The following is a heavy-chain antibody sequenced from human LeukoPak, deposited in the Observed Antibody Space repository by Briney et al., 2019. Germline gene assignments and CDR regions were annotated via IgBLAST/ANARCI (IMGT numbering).Heavy chain of an antibody. CDR1: GYTFTSYA. Sequence: VSVKVSCKASGYTFTSYAMNWVRQAPGQGLEWMGWINTNTGNPTYAQGFTGRFVFSLDTSVSTAYLQISSLKAEDTAVYYCARDRSSSGLYYFDYWGQGTLVTVSS. D-gene: IGHD6-19*01. CDR2: INTNTGNP. CDR3: ARDRSSSGLYYFDY. V-gene: IGHV7-4-1*02. J-gene: IGHJ4*02.